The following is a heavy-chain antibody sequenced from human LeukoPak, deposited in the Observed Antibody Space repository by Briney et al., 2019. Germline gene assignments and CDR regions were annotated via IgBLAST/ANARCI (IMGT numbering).Heavy chain of an antibody. Sequence: GGSLRLSCTASGFTFSDYSMNWVRQAPGKGLEWVSGISSSSEYRHYADSQMGRFTISRDNAKNSLYLQINSLRAEDTAVYYCAKVRWNYYFDYWGQGTLVTVSS. J-gene: IGHJ4*02. CDR2: ISSSSEYR. D-gene: IGHD4-23*01. CDR3: AKVRWNYYFDY. CDR1: GFTFSDYS. V-gene: IGHV3-21*01.